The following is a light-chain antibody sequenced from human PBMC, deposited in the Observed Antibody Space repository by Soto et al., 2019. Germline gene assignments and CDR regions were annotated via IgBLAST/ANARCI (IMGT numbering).Light chain of an antibody. CDR1: QSISSY. J-gene: IGKJ5*01. V-gene: IGKV1-39*01. CDR3: PQYTTCPL. Sequence: DMQVSRSRWSLSASVGDRVTITCRASQSISSYLNWYQQKPGKAPKLLIYAASSLQSGVPSRFSGSGSGTDFTLTISRLQSADFAIYYCPQYTTCPLFRQGTRLEIK. CDR2: AAS.